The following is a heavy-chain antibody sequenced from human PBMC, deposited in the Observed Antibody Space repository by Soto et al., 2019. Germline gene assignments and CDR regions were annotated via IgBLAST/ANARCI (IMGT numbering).Heavy chain of an antibody. Sequence: SETLSLTCTVSGVSIHNSHSFWGWIRQPPGKGLEFIGTVYYSGSTYYNPSLKSRVTISVDTSKSQFSLKLSSVTAADTAVYYCASLLYYDSSGFYHSFDYWGQGTLVTVSS. CDR2: VYYSGST. J-gene: IGHJ4*02. D-gene: IGHD3-22*01. CDR3: ASLLYYDSSGFYHSFDY. CDR1: GVSIHNSHSF. V-gene: IGHV4-39*01.